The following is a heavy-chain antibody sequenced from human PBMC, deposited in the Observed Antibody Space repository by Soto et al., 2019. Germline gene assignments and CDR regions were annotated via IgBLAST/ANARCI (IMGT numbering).Heavy chain of an antibody. CDR2: IYYSGST. Sequence: QVQLQESGPGLVKPSETLSLTCTVSGGSISSYYWSWIRQPPGKGLEWIGYIYYSGSTNYNPSLKSRVTISVDTSKNQFSLKLSSVTAADTAVYYCARGWREGYYYYGMDVWGQGTTVTVSS. CDR1: GGSISSYY. D-gene: IGHD1-26*01. V-gene: IGHV4-59*01. J-gene: IGHJ6*02. CDR3: ARGWREGYYYYGMDV.